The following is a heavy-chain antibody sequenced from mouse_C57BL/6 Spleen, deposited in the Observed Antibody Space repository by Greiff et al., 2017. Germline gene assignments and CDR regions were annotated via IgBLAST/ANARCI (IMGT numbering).Heavy chain of an antibody. J-gene: IGHJ4*01. CDR2: IYPGDGDT. Sequence: QVQLQQSGAELVKPGASVTISCKASGYAFSSYWMNWVKQRPGKGLEWIGQIYPGDGDTNYNGKFKGKATLTADKSSSTAYMQLSSLTSEDSAVYFCARGDHYYAMDYWGQGTSVTVSS. CDR3: ARGDHYYAMDY. CDR1: GYAFSSYW. V-gene: IGHV1-80*01.